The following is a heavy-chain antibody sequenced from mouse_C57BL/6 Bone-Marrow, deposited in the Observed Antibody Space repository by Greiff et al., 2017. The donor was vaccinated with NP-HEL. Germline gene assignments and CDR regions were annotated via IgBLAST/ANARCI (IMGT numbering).Heavy chain of an antibody. CDR2: FYPGSGSI. CDR1: GYTFTEYT. V-gene: IGHV1-62-2*01. J-gene: IGHJ3*01. CDR3: ARHGKGVPWFAY. Sequence: QVQLQQSGAELVKPGASVKLSCKASGYTFTEYTIHWVKQRSGQGLEWIGWFYPGSGSIKYNEKFKDKATLTADKSSSTVYMELSRVTSEVAVVYFCARHGKGVPWFAYWGQGTLVTVAA.